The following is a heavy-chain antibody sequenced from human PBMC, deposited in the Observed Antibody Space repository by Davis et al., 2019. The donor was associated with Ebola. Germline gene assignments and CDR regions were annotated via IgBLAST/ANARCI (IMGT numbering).Heavy chain of an antibody. Sequence: GESLKISCAASGFTVSSNHMSWVRQAPGKGLEWVSVIFITGTTHNTDSVKGRFTISRDNSKNTLYLQMNSLRAEDTAVYYCTKANVAVFGAFDYWGQGTLVTVSS. J-gene: IGHJ4*02. CDR3: TKANVAVFGAFDY. V-gene: IGHV3-66*01. CDR2: IFITGTT. CDR1: GFTVSSNH. D-gene: IGHD3-16*01.